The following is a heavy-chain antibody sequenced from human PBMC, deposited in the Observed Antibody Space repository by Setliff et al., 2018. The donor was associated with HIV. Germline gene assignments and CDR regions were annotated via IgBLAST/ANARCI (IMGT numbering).Heavy chain of an antibody. Sequence: SETLSFTCAVFGGSFTDYYWIWIRQPPGKGLEWIGEINHSGSTHYNPSLKSRFIISVDTSKNRFSLKVNSMTAADTAVYYCARGARLLAAYSDRWDYFYMAVWGKGTTVTVSS. V-gene: IGHV4-34*01. CDR1: GGSFTDYY. D-gene: IGHD1-26*01. CDR3: ARGARLLAAYSDRWDYFYMAV. J-gene: IGHJ6*03. CDR2: INHSGST.